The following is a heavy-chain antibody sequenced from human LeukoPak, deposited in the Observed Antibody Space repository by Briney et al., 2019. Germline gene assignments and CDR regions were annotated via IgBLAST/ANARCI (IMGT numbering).Heavy chain of an antibody. V-gene: IGHV3-30*02. Sequence: PGGSLRLSCAASGFTFSSYGMHWVRQAPGKGLEWVAFIRYDGSNKYYADSVKGRFTISRDNSKNTLYLQMNSLRAEDTAVYYCAKGPKVVTPYYYYMDVWGKGTTVTISS. CDR3: AKGPKVVTPYYYYMDV. CDR2: IRYDGSNK. J-gene: IGHJ6*03. CDR1: GFTFSSYG. D-gene: IGHD4-23*01.